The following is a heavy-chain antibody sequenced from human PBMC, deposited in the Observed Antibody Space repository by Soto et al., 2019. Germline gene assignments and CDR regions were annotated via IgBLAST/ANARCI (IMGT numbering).Heavy chain of an antibody. J-gene: IGHJ4*02. CDR1: GFTFNSYW. V-gene: IGHV3-7*01. CDR3: VRTPREPDY. CDR2: IKQDGSEK. Sequence: PGGSLRLSCAASGFTFNSYWMSWVRQAPGKGLEWVANIKQDGSEKYYVDSVKGRFTISRDNPKNSLYLQMNSLRADDTAVYYCVRTPREPDYWGQGTLVTVSS. D-gene: IGHD1-26*01.